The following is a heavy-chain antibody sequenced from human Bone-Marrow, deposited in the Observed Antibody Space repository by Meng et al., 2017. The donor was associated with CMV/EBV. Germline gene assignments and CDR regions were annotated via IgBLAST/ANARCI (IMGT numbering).Heavy chain of an antibody. J-gene: IGHJ4*02. CDR1: GFTFSSYW. V-gene: IGHV3-74*01. CDR2: INSDGSST. CDR3: VRVLAGPDYDFWSGYLNYFDY. Sequence: GESLKISCAASGFTFSSYWMHWVRQAPGKGLVWVSRINSDGSSTSYADSVKGRFTISRDNAKNTLYLQMNSLRAEDTAVYYCVRVLAGPDYDFWSGYLNYFDYWGQGTLVTVSS. D-gene: IGHD3-3*01.